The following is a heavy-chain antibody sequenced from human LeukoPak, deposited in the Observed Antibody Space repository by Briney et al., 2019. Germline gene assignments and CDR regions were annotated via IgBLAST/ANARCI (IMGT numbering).Heavy chain of an antibody. D-gene: IGHD2-15*01. CDR1: GFTFSSYA. Sequence: GGSLRLSCAASGFTFSSYAMTWVRQAPGKGLEWVSAITTSVGYYADSVKGRFTISRDTSKNTLYLQMNSLRAEDTAVYYCAKYCSGGSCYSGLYWGQGTLVTVSS. J-gene: IGHJ4*02. CDR2: ITTSVG. CDR3: AKYCSGGSCYSGLY. V-gene: IGHV3-23*01.